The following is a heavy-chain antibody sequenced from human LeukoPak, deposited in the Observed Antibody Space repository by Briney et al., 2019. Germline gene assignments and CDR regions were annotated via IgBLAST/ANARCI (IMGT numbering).Heavy chain of an antibody. CDR2: IRTDERDK. CDR3: ADSSQWVARY. J-gene: IGHJ4*02. CDR1: GFIFCIYG. V-gene: IGHV3-30*02. Sequence: PGGPVTLSCAPSGFIFCIYGMLCLPHATGKGVEWGAFIRTDERDKKYADSVKSRFTISTDNSKNTLYLQMNSLRSEDTAVYYCADSSQWVARYWGQGTLVTVSS. D-gene: IGHD3-22*01.